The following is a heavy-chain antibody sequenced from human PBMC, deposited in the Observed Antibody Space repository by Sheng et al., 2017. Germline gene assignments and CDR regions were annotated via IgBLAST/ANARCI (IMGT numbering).Heavy chain of an antibody. D-gene: IGHD2-21*01. V-gene: IGHV4-38-2*01. Sequence: QVQLQESGPGLVKPSETLSLTCAVSGYSISSGYYWGWIRQPPGKGLEWIGSIYHSGSTYYNPSLKSRVTISVDTSKNQFSLKLSSVTAADTAVYYCARGIGNPLNIVVVIATNWFDPLGPGNPGHRLL. CDR1: GYSISSGYY. J-gene: IGHJ5*02. CDR2: IYHSGST. CDR3: ARGIGNPLNIVVVIATNWFDP.